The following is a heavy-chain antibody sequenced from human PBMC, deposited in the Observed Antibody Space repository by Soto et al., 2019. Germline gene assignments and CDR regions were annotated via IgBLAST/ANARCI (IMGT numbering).Heavy chain of an antibody. CDR1: GGSISSYY. CDR3: ARQGCGPLRGLVDV. V-gene: IGHV4-59*08. Sequence: QVQLQESGPGLVKPSETLSLSCTVSGGSISSYYWSWFRQSPGKRMEWMGYVNHSWGSSYNPSLQSRVAISLDTSKSQFSLKVTSVTATATAVYYCARQGCGPLRGLVDVWGQGTTVTVSS. CDR2: VNHSWGS. D-gene: IGHD5-12*01. J-gene: IGHJ6*02.